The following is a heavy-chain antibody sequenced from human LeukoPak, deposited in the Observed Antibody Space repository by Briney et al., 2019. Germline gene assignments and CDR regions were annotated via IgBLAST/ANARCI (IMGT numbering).Heavy chain of an antibody. CDR2: IWYDGSHL. CDR1: GFTFSSYA. CDR3: ARPSDGHYAQGGYFDY. J-gene: IGHJ4*02. V-gene: IGHV3-33*01. Sequence: GGSLRLSCAASGFTFSSYAMHWVRQAPGRGLEWVSVIWYDGSHLYYADSVMGRFTISRDNSKNTLYLQMNSLRVEDTAVYYCARPSDGHYAQGGYFDYWGQGALATVSS. D-gene: IGHD4-17*01.